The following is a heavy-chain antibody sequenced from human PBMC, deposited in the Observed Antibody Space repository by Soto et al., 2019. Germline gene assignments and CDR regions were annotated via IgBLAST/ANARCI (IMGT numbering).Heavy chain of an antibody. CDR1: GFTFSSYA. J-gene: IGHJ4*02. D-gene: IGHD1-26*01. Sequence: GGSLRLSCAASGFTFSSYAMSWVRQAPGKGLEWVSAISGSGGSTYYADSVKGRFTISRDNSKNTLYLQMNSLRAEDTAVYYCAKRVGRSERQSWGYFDYWGQGTLVTVSS. CDR2: ISGSGGST. V-gene: IGHV3-23*01. CDR3: AKRVGRSERQSWGYFDY.